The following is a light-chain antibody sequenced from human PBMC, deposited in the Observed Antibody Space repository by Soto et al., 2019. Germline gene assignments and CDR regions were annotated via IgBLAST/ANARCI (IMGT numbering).Light chain of an antibody. CDR3: QQYNNWPLT. CDR1: QTVNNN. J-gene: IGKJ4*01. CDR2: GAS. Sequence: EIVMTQSPATLSVSPGKRATLSCRASQTVNNNLAWYQQKPGQSPRLLIYGASARATGIPARFSGSGSGTEFTLTISSLQSEDFAVYYCQQYNNWPLTFGGGTKVEIK. V-gene: IGKV3-15*01.